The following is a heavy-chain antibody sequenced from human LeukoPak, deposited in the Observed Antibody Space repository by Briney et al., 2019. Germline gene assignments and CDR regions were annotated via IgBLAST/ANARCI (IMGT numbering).Heavy chain of an antibody. CDR1: GYTFTGYY. CDR2: INPNSGGT. CDR3: ARAHPYYDSSGFHPGSFDY. Sequence: ASVKVSCKASGYTFTGYYMHWVRQAPGQGLEWMGWINPNSGGTNYAQKFQGRVTMTRDTSITTAYMELSRLISDDTAVYYCARAHPYYDSSGFHPGSFDYWGQGTLVTVSS. V-gene: IGHV1-2*02. J-gene: IGHJ4*02. D-gene: IGHD3-22*01.